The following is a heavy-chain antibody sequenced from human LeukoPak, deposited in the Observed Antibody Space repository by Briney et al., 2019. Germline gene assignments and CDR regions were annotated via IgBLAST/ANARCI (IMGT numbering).Heavy chain of an antibody. D-gene: IGHD3-10*01. CDR2: IIPIFGTA. V-gene: IGHV1-69*13. CDR3: AREPHYGSGSPHGVDV. Sequence: SVKVSCKASGGTFSSYAISWVRQAPGQGLEWMGGIIPIFGTANYAQKFQGRVTITADESTSTAYMELSSLRSEDTAVYYCAREPHYGSGSPHGVDVWGQGTTVTVSS. CDR1: GGTFSSYA. J-gene: IGHJ6*02.